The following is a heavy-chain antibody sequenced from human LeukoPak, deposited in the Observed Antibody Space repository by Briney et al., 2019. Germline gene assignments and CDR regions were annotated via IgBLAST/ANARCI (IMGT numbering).Heavy chain of an antibody. CDR2: IYYSGST. V-gene: IGHV4-59*01. CDR3: ASSYYYGSGSYYNSFDY. D-gene: IGHD3-10*01. Sequence: SETLSLTCTVSGDSISSYYWSWIRQPPGKGLEWIGYIYYSGSTNYNPSLKSRVTISVDTSKNQFSLKLSSVTAADTAVYYCASSYYYGSGSYYNSFDYWGQGTLVTVSS. J-gene: IGHJ4*02. CDR1: GDSISSYY.